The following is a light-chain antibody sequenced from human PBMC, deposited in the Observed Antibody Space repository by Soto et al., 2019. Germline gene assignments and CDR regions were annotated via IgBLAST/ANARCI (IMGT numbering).Light chain of an antibody. CDR3: QQRNNWVT. Sequence: DNVLTQSPFTLSLSPGERATISCRASQSVDSYLAWYQQKPGQAPRLLIYDASTRALGIPVMFSGSGSGTDFTLTISSLEPEDVAVYYCQQRNNWVTFGGGTKVELK. CDR2: DAS. CDR1: QSVDSY. V-gene: IGKV3-11*01. J-gene: IGKJ4*02.